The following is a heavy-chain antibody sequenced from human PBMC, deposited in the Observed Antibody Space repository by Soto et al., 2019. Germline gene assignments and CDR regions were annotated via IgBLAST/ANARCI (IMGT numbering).Heavy chain of an antibody. D-gene: IGHD4-17*01. CDR1: GDSISNSDGYY. J-gene: IGHJ4*02. V-gene: IGHV4-39*01. Sequence: SETLSLTCTVSGDSISNSDGYYWTWIRQPPGKGLECIGYIHYSGNTNYNPSLKSRVTISVDTSKNQFSLKLSSVTAADTAVYYCARQFSVYGDYGRYFDFWGQGTLVTVSS. CDR2: IHYSGNT. CDR3: ARQFSVYGDYGRYFDF.